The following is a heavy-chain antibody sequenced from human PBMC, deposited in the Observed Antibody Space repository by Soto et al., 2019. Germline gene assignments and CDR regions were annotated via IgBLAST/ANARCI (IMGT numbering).Heavy chain of an antibody. CDR3: AKGVSSGWGNDY. Sequence: QVQLVESGGGVVQPGRSLRLSCAASGFTFSSYGMHWVRQAPGKGLEWVAVISYDGSNKYYADSVKGRFTISRDNSKNTLYLQMNSLRAEDTAVYYCAKGVSSGWGNDYWGQGTLVTVSS. CDR2: ISYDGSNK. CDR1: GFTFSSYG. V-gene: IGHV3-30*18. D-gene: IGHD6-19*01. J-gene: IGHJ4*02.